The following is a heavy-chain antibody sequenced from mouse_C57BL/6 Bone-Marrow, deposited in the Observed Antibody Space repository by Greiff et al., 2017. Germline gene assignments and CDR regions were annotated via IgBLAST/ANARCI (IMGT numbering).Heavy chain of an antibody. J-gene: IGHJ4*01. CDR1: GYTFTSYW. CDR3: ARDYSNYFYAMDY. Sequence: QVQLQQPGAELVMPGASVKLSCKASGYTFTSYWLHWVKQRPGQGLEWIGEIDPSDSYTNYNQKFKGKSTLTVDKSSSTAYMQLSSLTSEDSAVYYCARDYSNYFYAMDYGGQGTSVTVSS. D-gene: IGHD2-5*01. V-gene: IGHV1-69*01. CDR2: IDPSDSYT.